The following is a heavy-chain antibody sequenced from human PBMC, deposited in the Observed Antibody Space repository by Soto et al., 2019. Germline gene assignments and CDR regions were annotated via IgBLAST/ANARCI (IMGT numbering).Heavy chain of an antibody. V-gene: IGHV3-23*01. CDR3: AKADGQQWLLPHLEN. CDR1: GFNFNKYG. Sequence: EVQLLESGGGLVRPGESLRLSCAASGFNFNKYGMSWVRQAPGEGLEWVSGISCCGGTASYADSVKGRFTIARDDAKNTLYLDMNSLRVEDTAEYYCAKADGQQWLLPHLENWGRGTLVTVS. CDR2: ISCCGGTA. D-gene: IGHD6-19*01. J-gene: IGHJ4*02.